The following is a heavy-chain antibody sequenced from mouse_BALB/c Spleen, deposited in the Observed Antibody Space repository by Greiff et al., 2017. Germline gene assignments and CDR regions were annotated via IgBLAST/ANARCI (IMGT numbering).Heavy chain of an antibody. J-gene: IGHJ3*01. D-gene: IGHD2-10*01. Sequence: DVMLVESGGGLVQPGGSLKLSCAASGFTFSSYGMSWVRQTPDKRLELVATINSNGGSTYYPDSVKGRFTISRDNAKNTLYLQMSSLKSEDTAMYYCARDSYYGNYAWFAYWGQGTLVTVSA. V-gene: IGHV5-6-3*01. CDR1: GFTFSSYG. CDR3: ARDSYYGNYAWFAY. CDR2: INSNGGST.